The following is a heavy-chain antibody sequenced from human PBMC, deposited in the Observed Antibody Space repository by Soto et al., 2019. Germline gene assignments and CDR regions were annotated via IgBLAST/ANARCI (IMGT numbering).Heavy chain of an antibody. D-gene: IGHD3-10*01. CDR2: IYYSGST. J-gene: IGHJ5*02. Sequence: QVQLQESGPGLVKPSQTLSLTCSVSGGSISSSVYYWSWIRQHPGKGLEWIGYIYYSGSTYYSPSLKSRLTISIDTSKNQFSLKLNSVTAADTAVYFCAREEVAYYGSGTYNWFDPWGQGTLVTVSS. V-gene: IGHV4-31*03. CDR1: GGSISSSVYY. CDR3: AREEVAYYGSGTYNWFDP.